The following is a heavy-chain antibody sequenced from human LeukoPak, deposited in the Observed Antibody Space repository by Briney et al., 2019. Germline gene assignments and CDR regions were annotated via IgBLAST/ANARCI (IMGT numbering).Heavy chain of an antibody. D-gene: IGHD3-22*01. V-gene: IGHV4-59*01. J-gene: IGHJ6*03. CDR2: IYYSGST. CDR3: ASDSPYDSSGYYDYYYMDV. CDR1: GGSISSYY. Sequence: PSETLSLTCTVSGGSISSYYWSWIRQPPGKGLEWIGYIYYSGSTNYNPSLKSRVTISVDTSKNQFSLKLSSVTAADTAVYYCASDSPYDSSGYYDYYYMDVWGKGTTVTVSS.